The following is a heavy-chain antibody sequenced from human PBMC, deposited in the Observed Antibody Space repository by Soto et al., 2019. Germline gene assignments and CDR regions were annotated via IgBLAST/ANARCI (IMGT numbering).Heavy chain of an antibody. Sequence: QVQLVESGGGVVQPGRSLRLSCAASGFTFSSYGMHGVRQAPGKGLEWVAVIWYDGSNKYYADSVKGRFTISRDNSKNTLYLQMNSLRAEDTAVYYCARVSSTSCYDYWGQGTLVTVSS. CDR1: GFTFSSYG. V-gene: IGHV3-33*01. CDR2: IWYDGSNK. J-gene: IGHJ4*02. D-gene: IGHD2-2*01. CDR3: ARVSSTSCYDY.